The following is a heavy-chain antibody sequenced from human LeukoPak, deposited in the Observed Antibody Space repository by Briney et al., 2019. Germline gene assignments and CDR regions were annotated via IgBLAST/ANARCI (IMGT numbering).Heavy chain of an antibody. D-gene: IGHD6-19*01. J-gene: IGHJ4*02. CDR1: GFTFSDYY. V-gene: IGHV3-11*04. CDR3: AREPCSSSGWYCPVAS. CDR2: ISSSGSTI. Sequence: GGSLRLSCAASGFTFSDYYMSWIRQAPGKGLEWVSYISSSGSTIYHADSVKGRFTISRDNAKNSLYLQMNSLRAEDTAVYYCAREPCSSSGWYCPVASWGQGTLVTVSS.